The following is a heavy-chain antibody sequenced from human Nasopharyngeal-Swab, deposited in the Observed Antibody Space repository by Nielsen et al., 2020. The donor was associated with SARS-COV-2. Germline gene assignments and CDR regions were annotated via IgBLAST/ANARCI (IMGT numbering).Heavy chain of an antibody. CDR3: ARENDYADEYYFDY. J-gene: IGHJ4*02. Sequence: GGSLRLSCAASGFTYWMNWVRQAPGKGLEWVGNIGQDGGGKKYVDSVKGRFTISRDNANNLLYLQMNSLRAEDTAVYYCARENDYADEYYFDYWGQGTLVTVSS. CDR1: GFTYW. CDR2: IGQDGGGK. D-gene: IGHD4-17*01. V-gene: IGHV3-7*01.